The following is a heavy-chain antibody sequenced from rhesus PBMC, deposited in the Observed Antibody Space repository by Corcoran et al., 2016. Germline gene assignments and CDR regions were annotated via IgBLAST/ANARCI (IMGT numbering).Heavy chain of an antibody. Sequence: DVQLVESGGGLVKPGGSLRLFCVASGFTFRSDEMHWVCQAPGMGLEWVSVNNESGGTIYYGGTLKGRFNITKENAKKSLFLQMNSLRAEDTAVYYCTRDLGIAAAGPVYWGQGVLVTVSS. J-gene: IGHJ4*01. D-gene: IGHD6S26*01. V-gene: IGHV3-100*02. CDR2: NNESGGTI. CDR1: GFTFRSDE. CDR3: TRDLGIAAAGPVY.